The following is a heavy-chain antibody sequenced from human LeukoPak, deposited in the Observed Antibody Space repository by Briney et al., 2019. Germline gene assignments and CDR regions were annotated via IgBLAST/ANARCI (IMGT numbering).Heavy chain of an antibody. V-gene: IGHV3-30*02. CDR2: IRYDGNNK. J-gene: IGHJ4*02. CDR1: GFTFSSYG. Sequence: SGGSLRLSCAASGFTFSSYGMHWVRQAPGKGLEWVAFIRYDGNNKYYADSVKGRFTISRDNSKNTLYLQMNSLRAEDKAVYYCAKGPITIFGVVHFDYWGQGTLVTVSS. CDR3: AKGPITIFGVVHFDY. D-gene: IGHD3-3*01.